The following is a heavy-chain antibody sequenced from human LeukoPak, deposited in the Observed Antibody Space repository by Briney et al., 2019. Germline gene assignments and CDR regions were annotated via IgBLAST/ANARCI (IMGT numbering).Heavy chain of an antibody. J-gene: IGHJ5*02. CDR2: INHSGST. Sequence: SETLSLTRAVYGGSFSGYYWSWIRQPPGKGLEWIGEINHSGSTNYNPSLKSRVTISVDTSKNQFSLKLSSVTAADTAVYYCARHPLFIAAAGNWFDPWGQGTLVTVSS. CDR3: ARHPLFIAAAGNWFDP. D-gene: IGHD6-13*01. V-gene: IGHV4-34*01. CDR1: GGSFSGYY.